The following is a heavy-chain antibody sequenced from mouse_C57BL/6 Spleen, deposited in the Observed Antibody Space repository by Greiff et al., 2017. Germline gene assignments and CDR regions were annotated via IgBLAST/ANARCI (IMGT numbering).Heavy chain of an antibody. CDR3: ARSMITTVVAPYFDV. CDR2: IDPSDSYT. Sequence: QVQLQQPGAELVMPGASVKLSYKASGYTFTSYWMHWVKQRPGQGLEWIGEIDPSDSYTNYNQKFKGKSTLTVDKSSSTAYMQLSSLTSEDSAVYYCARSMITTVVAPYFDVWGTGTTVTVSS. J-gene: IGHJ1*03. D-gene: IGHD1-1*01. V-gene: IGHV1-69*01. CDR1: GYTFTSYW.